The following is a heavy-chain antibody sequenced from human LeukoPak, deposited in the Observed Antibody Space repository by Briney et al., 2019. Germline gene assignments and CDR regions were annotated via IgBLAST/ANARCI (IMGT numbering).Heavy chain of an antibody. V-gene: IGHV3-30*02. CDR2: IRYDGNNK. CDR1: GFTFSNYG. CDR3: AKDNPLDY. Sequence: GGSLRLSCGASGFTFSNYGMLWVGQAPGKGLEWVAFIRYDGNNKLYADSVKGRFTISRDNSKNTLYLHINSLRAEDTAVYYCAKDNPLDYWGQGTLVIVSS. J-gene: IGHJ4*02. D-gene: IGHD1-14*01.